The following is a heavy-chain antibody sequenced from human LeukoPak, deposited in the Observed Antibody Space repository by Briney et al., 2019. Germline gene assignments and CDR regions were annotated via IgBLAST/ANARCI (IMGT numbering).Heavy chain of an antibody. CDR1: GGTFSSYA. Sequence: SVKVSCKASGGTFSSYAISWVRQAPGQGLEWMGGIIPIFGTASYAQKFQGRVTITADESTSTAYMELSSLRSEDTAVYYCAREGAGEWAFDIWGQGTMVTVSS. D-gene: IGHD7-27*01. CDR2: IIPIFGTA. J-gene: IGHJ3*02. V-gene: IGHV1-69*01. CDR3: AREGAGEWAFDI.